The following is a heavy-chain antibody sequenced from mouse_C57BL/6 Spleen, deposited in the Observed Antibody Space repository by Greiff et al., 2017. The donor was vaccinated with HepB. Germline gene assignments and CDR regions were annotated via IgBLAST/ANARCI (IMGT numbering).Heavy chain of an antibody. J-gene: IGHJ1*03. CDR1: GYAFSSSW. V-gene: IGHV1-82*01. CDR3: VRDYYGSLYFDV. Sequence: VKLQESGPELVKPGASVKISCKASGYAFSSSWMNWVKQRPGKGLEWIGRIYPGDGDTDYNGKFKGKATLTADKSSSTAYMQLSSLTSEDSAVYFCVRDYYGSLYFDVWGTGTTVTVSS. D-gene: IGHD1-1*01. CDR2: IYPGDGDT.